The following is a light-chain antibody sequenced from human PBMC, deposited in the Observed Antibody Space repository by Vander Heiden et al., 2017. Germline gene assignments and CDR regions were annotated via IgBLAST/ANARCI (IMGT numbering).Light chain of an antibody. CDR3: QVWDSGSLL. J-gene: IGLJ2*01. CDR1: NIEDKN. CDR2: RDS. V-gene: IGLV3-9*01. Sequence: SYDLTQPRSVSVALGQTASITCGGHNIEDKNVHWYRQRPGQAPMLVIYRDSSRPSGIPERFSGSNSGNTATLIISGAQAADEADYYCQVWDSGSLLFGGGTKLTVL.